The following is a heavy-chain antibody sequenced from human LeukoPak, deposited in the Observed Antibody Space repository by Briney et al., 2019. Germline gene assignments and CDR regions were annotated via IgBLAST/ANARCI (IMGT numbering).Heavy chain of an antibody. CDR2: IYSGGST. CDR3: ARAGYSGYDYAY. Sequence: GGSLRLSCAASGFTVSSNYMSWVRQAPGKGLEWVAVIYSGGSTYYADSVKGRFTISRDNSKNTLYLQMNSLRAEDTAVYYCARAGYSGYDYAYWGQGTLVTVSS. J-gene: IGHJ4*02. V-gene: IGHV3-66*02. CDR1: GFTVSSNY. D-gene: IGHD5-12*01.